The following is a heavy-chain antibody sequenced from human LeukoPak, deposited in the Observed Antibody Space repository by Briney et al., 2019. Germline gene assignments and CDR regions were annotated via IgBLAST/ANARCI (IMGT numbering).Heavy chain of an antibody. CDR3: ARENYYYGMDV. J-gene: IGHJ6*02. CDR2: IYYSGST. Sequence: PSETLSLTCTVSGGSISSYYWSWIRHPPGKGLEWIGYIYYSGSTNYNPSLKSRVTISVDTSKNQFSLKLSSVTAADTAVYYCARENYYYGMDVWGQGTTVTVSS. V-gene: IGHV4-59*01. CDR1: GGSISSYY.